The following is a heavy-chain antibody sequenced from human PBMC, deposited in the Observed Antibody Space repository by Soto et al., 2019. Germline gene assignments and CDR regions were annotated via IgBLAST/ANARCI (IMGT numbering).Heavy chain of an antibody. CDR3: TGQLLRYYYYGMDV. CDR1: GFTFSSYA. J-gene: IGHJ6*02. Sequence: GGSLRLSCAASGFTFSSYAMSWVRQAPGKGLEWVSAISGSGGNTYYADSVKGRFTISRDNSKNTLYLQMNSLRAEDTAVYYATGQLLRYYYYGMDVWGQGTTVTVSS. V-gene: IGHV3-23*01. D-gene: IGHD2-2*01. CDR2: ISGSGGNT.